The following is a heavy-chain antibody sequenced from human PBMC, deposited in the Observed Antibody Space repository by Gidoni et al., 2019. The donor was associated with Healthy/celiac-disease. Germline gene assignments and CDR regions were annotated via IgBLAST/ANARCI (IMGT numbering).Heavy chain of an antibody. CDR2: IYYSGST. V-gene: IGHV4-31*03. J-gene: IGHJ6*02. CDR3: ARDIAAADGMYYYYGMDV. CDR1: GGSISSGGYY. D-gene: IGHD6-13*01. Sequence: QVQLQESGPGLVKPSQTLSLTCTVSGGSISSGGYYWSWIRQHPGKGLEWIGYIYYSGSTYYNPSLKSRVTISVDTSKNQFSLKLSSVTAADTAVYYCARDIAAADGMYYYYGMDVWGQGTTVTVSS.